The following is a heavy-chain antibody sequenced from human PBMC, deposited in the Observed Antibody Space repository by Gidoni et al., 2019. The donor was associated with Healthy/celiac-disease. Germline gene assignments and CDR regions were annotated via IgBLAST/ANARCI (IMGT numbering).Heavy chain of an antibody. J-gene: IGHJ6*02. Sequence: QVQLVESGGGVVQPGRSLRLSCAASGFTFSSYAMHWVRQAPGKGLEWVAVISYDGSNKYYADTVKGRFTISRDNSKNTLYLQMNSLRAEDTAVYYCARDFRGVINYYYYGMDVWGQGTTVTVSS. CDR1: GFTFSSYA. V-gene: IGHV3-30-3*01. D-gene: IGHD3-10*01. CDR3: ARDFRGVINYYYYGMDV. CDR2: ISYDGSNK.